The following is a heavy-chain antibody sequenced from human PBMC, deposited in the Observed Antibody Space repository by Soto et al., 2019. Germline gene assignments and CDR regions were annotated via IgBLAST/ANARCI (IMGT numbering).Heavy chain of an antibody. V-gene: IGHV3-66*01. CDR3: ARGDGDYGRRLDP. Sequence: EVQLVESGGGLVQPGGSLRLSCAASGFPVSTNYVRWVRQAPGKGLEWVSIIYDGGSTYYADSVKGRFTITRDNFKNMLYLQMNSLRAEDTAVYYCARGDGDYGRRLDPWGQGTQVTVSS. D-gene: IGHD4-17*01. J-gene: IGHJ5*02. CDR2: IYDGGST. CDR1: GFPVSTNY.